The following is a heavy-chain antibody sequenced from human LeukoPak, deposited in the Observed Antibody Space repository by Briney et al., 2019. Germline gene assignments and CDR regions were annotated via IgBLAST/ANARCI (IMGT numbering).Heavy chain of an antibody. CDR2: ISGSGDST. D-gene: IGHD4-17*01. CDR3: ASMTTVTLDDAFDI. V-gene: IGHV3-23*01. J-gene: IGHJ3*02. Sequence: PGGSLRLSCAASGFAFSSYAMSWVRQAPGKGLEYVSAISGSGDSTYYADSVKGRFTISRDNSKNTLYLQMNSLRAEDTAVYYCASMTTVTLDDAFDIWGHGTMVIVSS. CDR1: GFAFSSYA.